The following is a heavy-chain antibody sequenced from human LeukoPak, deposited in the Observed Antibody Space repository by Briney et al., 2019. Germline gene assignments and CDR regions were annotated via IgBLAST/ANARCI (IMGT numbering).Heavy chain of an antibody. J-gene: IGHJ5*02. Sequence: GRSLRLSCAASGFTFDDYAMHWVRQAPGKGLEWVSGISWNSGSIGYADSVKGRFTISRDNARSSLYLQMNSLRAEDTALYYCAKEAGGYSYGYRWFDPWGQGTLVTVSS. CDR3: AKEAGGYSYGYRWFDP. CDR2: ISWNSGSI. D-gene: IGHD5-18*01. V-gene: IGHV3-9*01. CDR1: GFTFDDYA.